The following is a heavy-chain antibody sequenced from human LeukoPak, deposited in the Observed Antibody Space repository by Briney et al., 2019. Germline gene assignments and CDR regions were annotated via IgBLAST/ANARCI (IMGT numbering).Heavy chain of an antibody. CDR3: ARARKITNAFDI. Sequence: KSSETLSLTCTVSGGSISSYYWSWIRQPPGKGLEWIGYIYYSGSTNYNPSLKSRVTISVDTSKNQFSLKLSSVTAADTAVYYCARARKITNAFDIWGQETMVTVSS. D-gene: IGHD3-16*01. J-gene: IGHJ3*02. CDR1: GGSISSYY. CDR2: IYYSGST. V-gene: IGHV4-59*01.